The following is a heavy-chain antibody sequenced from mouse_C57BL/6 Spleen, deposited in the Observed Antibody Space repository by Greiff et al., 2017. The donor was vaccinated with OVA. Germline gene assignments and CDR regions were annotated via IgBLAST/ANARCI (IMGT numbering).Heavy chain of an antibody. J-gene: IGHJ4*01. V-gene: IGHV3-8*01. CDR1: GYSITSDY. CDR2: ISYSGST. D-gene: IGHD1-1*01. Sequence: DVKLQESGPGLAKPSQTLSLTCSVTGYSITSDYWNWIRKFPGNKLEYMGYISYSGSTYYNPSLKSRISITRDTSKNQYYLQLNSVTTEDTATYYCARSLYYYGSSLYAMDYWGQGTSVTVSS. CDR3: ARSLYYYGSSLYAMDY.